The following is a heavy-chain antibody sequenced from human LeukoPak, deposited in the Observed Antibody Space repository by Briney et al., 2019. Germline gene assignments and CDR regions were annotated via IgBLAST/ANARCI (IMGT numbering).Heavy chain of an antibody. J-gene: IGHJ3*02. CDR3: ARLRVYTYYYDSSVLDAFDI. V-gene: IGHV4-30-2*01. CDR2: IYHSGST. CDR1: GGSISSGGYS. Sequence: PSETLSLTCAVSGGSISSGGYSWSWIRQPPGTGLEWIGYIYHSGSTYYNPSLKSRVTISVDRSKNQFSLKLSSVTAADTAVYYCARLRVYTYYYDSSVLDAFDIWGQGTMVTVSS. D-gene: IGHD3-22*01.